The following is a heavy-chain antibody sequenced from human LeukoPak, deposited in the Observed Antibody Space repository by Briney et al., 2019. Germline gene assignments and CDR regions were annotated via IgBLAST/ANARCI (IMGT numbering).Heavy chain of an antibody. D-gene: IGHD6-13*01. CDR3: ARDGIAAAESDY. CDR2: IDPSDSYT. V-gene: IGHV5-10-1*01. Sequence: GESLKIPCKGSGYSFTSYWISWVRQMPGKGLEWMGRIDPSDSYTNYSPSFQGHVTISADKSISTAYLQWSSLKASDTAMYYCARDGIAAAESDYWGQGTLVTVSS. J-gene: IGHJ4*02. CDR1: GYSFTSYW.